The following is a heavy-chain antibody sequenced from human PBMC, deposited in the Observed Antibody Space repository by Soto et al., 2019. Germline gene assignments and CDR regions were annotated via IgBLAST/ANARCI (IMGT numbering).Heavy chain of an antibody. V-gene: IGHV1-3*01. CDR2: INAGNGDT. D-gene: IGHD1-7*01. CDR1: GYTFSMHA. Sequence: ASVKVSCKTSGYTFSMHAIHWVRQAPGQGLEWMGWINAGNGDTKYSEKFQDRVAITRDAYASAANMEVRSLRSEDTAIYYCARDEGGWNSIEGGFVKFILDYWGQGSAVTVS. CDR3: ARDEGGWNSIEGGFVKFILDY. J-gene: IGHJ4*02.